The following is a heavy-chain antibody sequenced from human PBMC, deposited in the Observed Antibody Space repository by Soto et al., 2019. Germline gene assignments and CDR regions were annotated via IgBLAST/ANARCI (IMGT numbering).Heavy chain of an antibody. CDR3: ARDRGYDILTGSTYYYGMDV. CDR2: MNPNSGNT. V-gene: IGHV1-8*01. CDR1: GYTFTSYD. J-gene: IGHJ6*02. D-gene: IGHD3-9*01. Sequence: QVQLVQSGAEVKKPGASVKVSCKASGYTFTSYDINWVRQATGQGLEWMGWMNPNSGNTGYAQKFQGRVTMTRNTYXXTXYXXVTSLRTEDTAVYYCARDRGYDILTGSTYYYGMDVWGQGTTVTGSS.